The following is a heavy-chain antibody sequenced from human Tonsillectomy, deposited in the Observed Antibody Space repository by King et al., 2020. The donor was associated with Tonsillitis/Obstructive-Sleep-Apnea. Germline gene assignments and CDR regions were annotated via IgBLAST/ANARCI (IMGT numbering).Heavy chain of an antibody. V-gene: IGHV7-4-1*02. Sequence: VQLVESGSELKKPGASVKVSCKASGYTFTSYAMNWVRQAPGQGLEWMGWINTNTGNPTYAQGFTGRFVFSLDTSVSTAYLQISSLKAEDTAVYYCARGLDNMEYQLSYYYYYMDVWGKGTTVTVSS. J-gene: IGHJ6*03. CDR2: INTNTGNP. CDR3: ARGLDNMEYQLSYYYYYMDV. D-gene: IGHD2-2*01. CDR1: GYTFTSYA.